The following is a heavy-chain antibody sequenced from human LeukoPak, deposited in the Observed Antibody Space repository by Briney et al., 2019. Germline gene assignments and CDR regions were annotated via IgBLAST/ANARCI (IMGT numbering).Heavy chain of an antibody. D-gene: IGHD1-26*01. CDR3: ATSGSHAFDI. J-gene: IGHJ3*02. CDR2: ISGSGGST. CDR1: GFTFSSYA. V-gene: IGHV3-23*01. Sequence: PGGSLTLSCAASGFTFSSYAMSWVSQAPGKGLEWVSAISGSGGSTYYADSVKGRFTISRDNSKNTLYLQMNSLRAEDTAVYYCATSGSHAFDIWGQGTMVTVSS.